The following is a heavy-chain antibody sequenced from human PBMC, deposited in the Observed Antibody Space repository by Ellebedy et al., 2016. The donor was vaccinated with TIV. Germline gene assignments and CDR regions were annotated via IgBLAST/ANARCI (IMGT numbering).Heavy chain of an antibody. CDR1: GFTFSSYA. V-gene: IGHV3-23*01. Sequence: GGSLRLXXAASGFTFSSYAMSWVRQAPGKGLEWVSAISGSGGSTYYADSVKGRFTISRDNSKNTLYLQMNSLRAEDTAVYYCARDFQYYMDVWGKGTTVTVSS. CDR2: ISGSGGST. J-gene: IGHJ6*03. CDR3: ARDFQYYMDV.